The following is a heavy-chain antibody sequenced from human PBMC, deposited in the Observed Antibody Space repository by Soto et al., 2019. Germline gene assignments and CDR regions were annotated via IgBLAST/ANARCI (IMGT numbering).Heavy chain of an antibody. V-gene: IGHV1-69*13. CDR1: GDTDTNYV. Sequence: SVKVSCKASGDTDTNYVISWVRQAPGQGLEWMGVIFPKFGTTYSAQKLQDRLTITADESTSTVYMQLSSLRPDDTAVYYCEAEMTFGKLSDVWGQGTTVTVSS. CDR3: EAEMTFGKLSDV. J-gene: IGHJ6*02. D-gene: IGHD3-16*02. CDR2: IFPKFGTT.